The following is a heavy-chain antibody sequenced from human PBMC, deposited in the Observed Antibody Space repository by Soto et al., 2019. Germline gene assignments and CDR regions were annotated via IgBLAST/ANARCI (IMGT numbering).Heavy chain of an antibody. V-gene: IGHV3-72*01. CDR1: GFTFSAHY. D-gene: IGHD1-26*01. Sequence: EVQLVESGGGLVQPGGSLRLSCAASGFTFSAHYMDWVRQAPGKGLEWVGRIKNKANSYTTEYAASVEGRFTISREDSQNSLYLQMNRLKTADTAVYYCARVSLVGASGGRYFDYWGQGSQVAVSS. CDR3: ARVSLVGASGGRYFDY. J-gene: IGHJ4*02. CDR2: IKNKANSYTT.